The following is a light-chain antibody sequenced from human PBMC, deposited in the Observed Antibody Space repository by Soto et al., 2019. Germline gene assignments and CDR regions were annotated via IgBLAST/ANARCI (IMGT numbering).Light chain of an antibody. Sequence: IVMTQSPSTLSVSPWERATLSCRAIQIVSSNLAWYQQKPVQAPRLLIYGSSTRATGIPARFSGSGSGTQFTLTISRLQSEDFALYYCQKYNNWPRTFGQGTKVDIK. CDR2: GSS. CDR3: QKYNNWPRT. V-gene: IGKV3-15*01. CDR1: QIVSSN. J-gene: IGKJ1*01.